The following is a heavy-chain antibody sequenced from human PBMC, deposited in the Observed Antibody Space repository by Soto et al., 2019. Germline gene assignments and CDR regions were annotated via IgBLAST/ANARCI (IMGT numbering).Heavy chain of an antibody. Sequence: SETLSLTCTVSGGSVSSGSYYWSWIRQPPGKGLEWIGYIYYSGSTNYNPSLKSRVTISVDTSKNQFSLKLSSVTAADTAVYYCAGGAYDYVWGSYRPYYYYGMDVWGQGTTVTVSS. D-gene: IGHD3-16*02. CDR1: GGSVSSGSYY. V-gene: IGHV4-61*01. CDR3: AGGAYDYVWGSYRPYYYYGMDV. J-gene: IGHJ6*02. CDR2: IYYSGST.